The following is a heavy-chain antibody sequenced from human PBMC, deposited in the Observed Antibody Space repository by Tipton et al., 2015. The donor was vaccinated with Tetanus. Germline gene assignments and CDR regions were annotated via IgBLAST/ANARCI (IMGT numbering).Heavy chain of an antibody. CDR2: ISGGGHNT. J-gene: IGHJ4*02. Sequence: SLRLYCSVSDGPVSSGGFYWGWVRQAPGKGLEWVSTISGGGHNTHYADSVQGRFTISRDNSKNTMYLQMNSLRAEDTAVYYCTKDVGIVLCDYWGQGALVTVSS. D-gene: IGHD2-8*01. V-gene: IGHV3-23*01. CDR3: TKDVGIVLCDY. CDR1: DGPVSSGG.